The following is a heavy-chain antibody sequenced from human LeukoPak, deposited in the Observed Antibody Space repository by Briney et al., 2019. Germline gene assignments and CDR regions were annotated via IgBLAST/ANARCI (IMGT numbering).Heavy chain of an antibody. CDR2: INHSGSI. V-gene: IGHV4-34*01. CDR1: GGSFSGYY. D-gene: IGHD3-22*01. J-gene: IGHJ4*02. Sequence: PSETLSLTCAVYGGSFSGYYWSWIRQPPGRGLEWIGEINHSGSINYNPSLKSRVTISVDTSKNQFSLKLSSVTAADTAVYYCASGPRLVVVPEYYFDYWGQGTLVTVSS. CDR3: ASGPRLVVVPEYYFDY.